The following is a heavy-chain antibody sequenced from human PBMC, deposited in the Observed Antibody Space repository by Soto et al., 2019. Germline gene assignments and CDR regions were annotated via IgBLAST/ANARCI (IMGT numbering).Heavy chain of an antibody. CDR2: INHSGST. CDR1: GGSFSGYY. Sequence: ETLSLTCAVYGGSFSGYYWSWIRQPPGKGLEWIGEINHSGSTNYNPSLKSRVTISVDTSKNQFSLKLSSVTAADTAVYYCARGHYYDSSGYYTFDYWGQGTLVTVSS. J-gene: IGHJ4*02. V-gene: IGHV4-34*01. D-gene: IGHD3-22*01. CDR3: ARGHYYDSSGYYTFDY.